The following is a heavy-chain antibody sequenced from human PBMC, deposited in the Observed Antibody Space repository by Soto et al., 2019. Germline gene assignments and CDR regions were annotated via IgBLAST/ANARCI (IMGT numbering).Heavy chain of an antibody. CDR1: GYTFTSSG. CDR3: VSARAHLRGYSGYEGDY. V-gene: IGHV1-18*01. CDR2: ISAYNGNT. Sequence: ASVKVSCKASGYTFTSSGISWVRQAPGQGLEWIGWISAYNGNTNYAQKLQGRVTMTTDTSAIIAYMELRSLRSDDTAVYFCVSARAHLRGYSGYEGDYWGQGTLVTVSS. J-gene: IGHJ4*02. D-gene: IGHD5-12*01.